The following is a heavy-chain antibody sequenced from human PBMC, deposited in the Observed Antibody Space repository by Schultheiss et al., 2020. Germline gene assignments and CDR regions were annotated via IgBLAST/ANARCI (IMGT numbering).Heavy chain of an antibody. Sequence: GESLKISCAASGFTFSSYGMHWVRQAPGKGLEWVSSISSSSTIYYADSVKGRFTISRDNAKNTLYLQMNSLRAEDTAVYYCAKDSIYDSSGYCVYWGQGTLVTVSS. CDR1: GFTFSSYG. D-gene: IGHD3-22*01. CDR3: AKDSIYDSSGYCVY. CDR2: ISSSSTI. V-gene: IGHV3-69-1*01. J-gene: IGHJ4*02.